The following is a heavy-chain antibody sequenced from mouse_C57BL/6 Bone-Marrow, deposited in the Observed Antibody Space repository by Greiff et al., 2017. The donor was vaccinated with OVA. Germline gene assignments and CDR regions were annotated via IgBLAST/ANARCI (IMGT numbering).Heavy chain of an antibody. J-gene: IGHJ1*03. D-gene: IGHD1-1*01. V-gene: IGHV1-50*01. CDR1: GYTFTSYW. CDR2: IDPSDSYT. Sequence: QVQLKQPGAELVKPGASVKLSCKASGYTFTSYWMQWVKQRPGQGLEWIGEIDPSDSYTNYNQKFKGKATLTVDTSSSTAYMQLSSLTSEDSAVYYCARGIYYYGSSYFDVWGTGTTVTVSS. CDR3: ARGIYYYGSSYFDV.